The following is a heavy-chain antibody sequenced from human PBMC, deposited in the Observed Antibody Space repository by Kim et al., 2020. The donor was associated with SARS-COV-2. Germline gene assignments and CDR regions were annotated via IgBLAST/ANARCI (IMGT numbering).Heavy chain of an antibody. V-gene: IGHV3-30*18. Sequence: GGSLRLSCAVSGFTFSSYGMYWVRQAPGKGLEWVAVISYDGKNKYYGEAVKGRFTISRDNSKNTLDLQIHSLRVEDTAVYYCAKEDAVAVAGGFDCWGQGTLVTVS. D-gene: IGHD6-19*01. CDR2: ISYDGKNK. CDR3: AKEDAVAVAGGFDC. CDR1: GFTFSSYG. J-gene: IGHJ4*02.